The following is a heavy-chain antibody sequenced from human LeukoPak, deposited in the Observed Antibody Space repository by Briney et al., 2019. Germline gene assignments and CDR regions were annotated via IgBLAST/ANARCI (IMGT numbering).Heavy chain of an antibody. V-gene: IGHV4-59*01. Sequence: SETLSLTCTVSGGSISSYYWNWIRQPPGEGLEWIGYIYYSGSTNYNPSLKSRVTISVDTSKNQFSLKLSSVTAADTAVYYCARDRGGSGSYYPYFDYWGQGTLVTVSS. CDR1: GGSISSYY. CDR2: IYYSGST. D-gene: IGHD3-10*01. J-gene: IGHJ4*02. CDR3: ARDRGGSGSYYPYFDY.